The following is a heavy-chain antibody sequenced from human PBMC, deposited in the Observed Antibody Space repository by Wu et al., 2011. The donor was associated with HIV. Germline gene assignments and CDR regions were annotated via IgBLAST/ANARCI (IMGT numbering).Heavy chain of an antibody. Sequence: QVQLVQSGAEVKKPGSSVKVSCKASGGTFSSYAISWVRQAPGQGLEWMGGIIPIFGTANYAQKFQGRVTITTDESTSTAYMELSSLRSEDTAVYYCAFLSSDDILTGYSNWFDPGAREPWSPSPQ. CDR2: IIPIFGTA. J-gene: IGHJ5*02. CDR1: GGTFSSYA. V-gene: IGHV1-69*05. CDR3: AFLSSDDILTGYSNWFDP. D-gene: IGHD3-9*01.